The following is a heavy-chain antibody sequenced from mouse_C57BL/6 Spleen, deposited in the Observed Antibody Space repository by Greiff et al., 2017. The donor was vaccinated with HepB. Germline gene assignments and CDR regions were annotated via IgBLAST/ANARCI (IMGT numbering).Heavy chain of an antibody. D-gene: IGHD1-1*01. Sequence: EVQLVESGGDLVKPGGSLKLSCAASGFTFSSYGMSWVRQTPDKRLEWVATISSGGSYTYYPDSVKGRFTISRDNAKNTLYLQMSSLKSEDTAMYYCARQGNYYGSSRGYAMDYWGQGTSVTVSS. J-gene: IGHJ4*01. CDR2: ISSGGSYT. V-gene: IGHV5-6*01. CDR1: GFTFSSYG. CDR3: ARQGNYYGSSRGYAMDY.